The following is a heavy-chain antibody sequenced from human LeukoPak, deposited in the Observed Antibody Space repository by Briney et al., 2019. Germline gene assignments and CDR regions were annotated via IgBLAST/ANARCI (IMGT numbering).Heavy chain of an antibody. CDR1: GFTFTSSA. CDR2: INPSGGST. D-gene: IGHD5-24*01. V-gene: IGHV1-46*01. CDR3: ARCRDGYNTVFDY. J-gene: IGHJ4*02. Sequence: ASVKVSCKASGFTFTSSAVQWVRQAPGQGLEWMGIINPSGGSTSYAQKFQGRVTMTRDTSTSTVYMELSSLRSEDTAVYYCARCRDGYNTVFDYWGQGTLVTVSS.